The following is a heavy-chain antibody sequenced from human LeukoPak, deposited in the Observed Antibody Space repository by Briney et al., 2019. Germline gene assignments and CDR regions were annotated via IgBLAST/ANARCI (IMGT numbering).Heavy chain of an antibody. V-gene: IGHV4-59*01. CDR3: ARAGITMPSQPPHSFGMDV. Sequence: PSETLSLTCAVSGGSISSYCWSWIRQPPGKGLEWIGYIYYSGSTNYNPSLKSRVTISVDTSKNQFSLKLSSVTAADTAVYYCARAGITMPSQPPHSFGMDVWGQGTTVTVSS. CDR2: IYYSGST. CDR1: GGSISSYC. D-gene: IGHD3-10*01. J-gene: IGHJ6*02.